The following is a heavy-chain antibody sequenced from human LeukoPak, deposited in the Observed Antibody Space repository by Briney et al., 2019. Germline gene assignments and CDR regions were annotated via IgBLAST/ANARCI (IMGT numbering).Heavy chain of an antibody. Sequence: GGSLRLSCAASGFTFSSYGMSWVRQAPGKGLEWVSSISGSGGSTQYADSVQGRFAISRDNSKNTLYLQMNSLRAEDTAVYYCSSSGVLDYWGQGTLVTVSS. CDR2: ISGSGGST. J-gene: IGHJ4*02. V-gene: IGHV3-23*01. CDR3: SSSGVLDY. D-gene: IGHD7-27*01. CDR1: GFTFSSYG.